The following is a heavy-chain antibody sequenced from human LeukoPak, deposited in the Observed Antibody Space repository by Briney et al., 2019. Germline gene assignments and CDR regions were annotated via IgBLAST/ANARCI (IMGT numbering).Heavy chain of an antibody. J-gene: IGHJ4*02. CDR1: GGSFSGYY. D-gene: IGHD6-13*01. CDR3: ARAVHSSTWYSLYYFDY. CDR2: INHSGST. Sequence: SETLSLTCAVYGGSFSGYYWSWIRQPPGKGLEWIGEINHSGSTNYNPSLKSRVTISVDTSKYQFSLKLSSVTAADTAVYYCARAVHSSTWYSLYYFDYWGQGTLVTVSS. V-gene: IGHV4-34*01.